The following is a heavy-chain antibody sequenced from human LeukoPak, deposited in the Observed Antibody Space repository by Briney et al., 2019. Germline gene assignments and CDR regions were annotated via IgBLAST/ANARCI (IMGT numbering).Heavy chain of an antibody. CDR3: ARSSEYGDPFNY. D-gene: IGHD4-17*01. CDR1: GASISRSDYF. CDR2: IYYSGST. J-gene: IGHJ4*02. Sequence: PSETLSLTCTVPGASISRSDYFWGWIRQPPGKGLEWIGSIYYSGSTYYSPSLKGRVTISVDTSKNQFSLKLNSVTAADTAVYYCARSSEYGDPFNYWGQGTLVTVSS. V-gene: IGHV4-39*01.